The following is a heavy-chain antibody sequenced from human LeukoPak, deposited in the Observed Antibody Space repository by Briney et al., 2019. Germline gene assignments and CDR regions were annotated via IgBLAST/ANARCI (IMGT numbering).Heavy chain of an antibody. V-gene: IGHV1-8*01. CDR1: GYTFTSYD. D-gene: IGHD3-10*01. J-gene: IGHJ4*02. CDR3: AREALAYGSGNRDY. CDR2: MNPNSGNT. Sequence: ASVKVSCKASGYTFTSYDINWVRQATGQGLEWMGWMNPNSGNTGYAQKFQGRVTMTRNTSISTADMELRSLRSEDTAVYYCAREALAYGSGNRDYWGQGTLVTVSS.